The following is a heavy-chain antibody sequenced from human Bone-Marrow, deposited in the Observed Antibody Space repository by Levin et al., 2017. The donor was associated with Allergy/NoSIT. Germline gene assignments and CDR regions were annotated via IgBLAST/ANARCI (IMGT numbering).Heavy chain of an antibody. CDR3: GRDMFYYDVSGYPAY. D-gene: IGHD3-22*01. J-gene: IGHJ4*02. V-gene: IGHV3-30*03. CDR1: GFTFSSHA. Sequence: GGSLRLSCATSGFTFSSHAMYWVRQAPGKGLEWVAVISYDGSERDYADSVKGRFTISRDSSTNTLYLQMNSLRAEDTAVYYCGRDMFYYDVSGYPAYWGQGTLVTVSA. CDR2: ISYDGSER.